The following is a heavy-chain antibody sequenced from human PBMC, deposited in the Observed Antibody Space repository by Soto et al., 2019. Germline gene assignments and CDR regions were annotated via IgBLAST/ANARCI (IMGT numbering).Heavy chain of an antibody. Sequence: QVQLVQSGAEVKKPGSSVKVSCKASGGTFSSYAISWVRQAPGQGLEWMGGIIPIFGTANYAQKFQGRVTITADESTSTAYMGLSSLRSEDTAVYYCARPGGGDYYYYYGMDVWGQGTTVTVSS. V-gene: IGHV1-69*12. D-gene: IGHD3-16*01. CDR3: ARPGGGDYYYYYGMDV. J-gene: IGHJ6*02. CDR2: IIPIFGTA. CDR1: GGTFSSYA.